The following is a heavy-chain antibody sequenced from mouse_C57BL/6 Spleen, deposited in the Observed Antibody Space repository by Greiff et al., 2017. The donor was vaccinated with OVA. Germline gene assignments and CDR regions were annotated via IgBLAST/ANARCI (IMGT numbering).Heavy chain of an antibody. D-gene: IGHD2-13*01. CDR2: ISDGGSYT. J-gene: IGHJ2*01. CDR3: ARDDYHRGDYFDY. CDR1: GFTFSSYA. V-gene: IGHV5-4*01. Sequence: EVMLVESGGGLVKPGGSLKLSCAASGFTFSSYAMSWVRQTPEKRLEWVATISDGGSYTYYPDNVKGRFTISRDNAKNNLYLQMSHLKSEDTAMYDCARDDYHRGDYFDYWGQGTTLTVSS.